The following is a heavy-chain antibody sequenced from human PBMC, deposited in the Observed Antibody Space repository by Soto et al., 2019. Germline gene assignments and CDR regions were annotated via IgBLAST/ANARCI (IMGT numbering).Heavy chain of an antibody. Sequence: PSETLSLTYTVSDGSISSGGYYWSWIRQHPGKGLEWIGYIYDSGSTYYNPSLESRVTISVDTSKNQFSLKLSSVTAADTAVYFCARGFLEGLSLPFYGMDVWGQGTTVTVSS. CDR2: IYDSGST. D-gene: IGHD3-3*01. V-gene: IGHV4-31*03. J-gene: IGHJ6*02. CDR3: ARGFLEGLSLPFYGMDV. CDR1: DGSISSGGYY.